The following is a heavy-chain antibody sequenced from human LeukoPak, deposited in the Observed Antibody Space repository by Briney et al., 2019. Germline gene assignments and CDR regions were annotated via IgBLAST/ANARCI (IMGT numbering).Heavy chain of an antibody. CDR3: VGGDDIYYMDV. Sequence: WASVKVSCKASGYTFTYRYLYWVRQAPGQALEWMGWITPFNGDTNYAQKFQDRVTITRDRSMRTAYMELSSLRSEDTAIYYCVGGDDIYYMDVWGKGTTVTVSS. CDR2: ITPFNGDT. D-gene: IGHD2-21*02. J-gene: IGHJ6*03. CDR1: GYTFTYRY. V-gene: IGHV1-45*02.